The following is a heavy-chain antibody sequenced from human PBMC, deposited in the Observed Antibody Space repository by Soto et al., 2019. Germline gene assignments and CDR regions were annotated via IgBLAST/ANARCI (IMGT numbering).Heavy chain of an antibody. D-gene: IGHD6-19*01. J-gene: IGHJ4*02. CDR2: IYPPDSQA. CDR3: AGRLSYGSGWDH. Sequence: GESLKISCKGSGYSFTTYWIGWVRHMPGKGLEWMGVIYPPDSQARYSPSFQGQVTLSVDKSINTAYLQWSSLKASDTAMYYCAGRLSYGSGWDHWGQGTLVTVS. V-gene: IGHV5-51*01. CDR1: GYSFTTYW.